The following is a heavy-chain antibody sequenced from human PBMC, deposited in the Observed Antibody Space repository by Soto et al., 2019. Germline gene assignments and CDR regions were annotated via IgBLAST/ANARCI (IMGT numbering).Heavy chain of an antibody. CDR2: INHSGST. Sequence: SATLSVTCAVYGGSFIGYYGSWIRQPPGEGLEWIGEINHSGSTNYNPSLKSRVTISVDTSKNQFSLKLSSVTAADTAVYYCARGGLIFGVVILNWFDPWGQGTLVTVSS. CDR3: ARGGLIFGVVILNWFDP. D-gene: IGHD3-3*01. J-gene: IGHJ5*02. V-gene: IGHV4-34*01. CDR1: GGSFIGYY.